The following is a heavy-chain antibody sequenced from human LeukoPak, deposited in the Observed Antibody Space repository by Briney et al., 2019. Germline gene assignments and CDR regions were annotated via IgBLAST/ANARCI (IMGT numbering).Heavy chain of an antibody. Sequence: GESLRLSCAASGFTFSSYWMSWVRLAPGKGLEWVANIKQDGSEIYYVDSVKGRFTISRDNAKNSLYLQMNTLRAEDTAVYYCARVPLTYYYGSGSYFCGMDVWGKGTTVSVSS. V-gene: IGHV3-7*03. CDR1: GFTFSSYW. D-gene: IGHD3-10*01. CDR3: ARVPLTYYYGSGSYFCGMDV. J-gene: IGHJ6*04. CDR2: IKQDGSEI.